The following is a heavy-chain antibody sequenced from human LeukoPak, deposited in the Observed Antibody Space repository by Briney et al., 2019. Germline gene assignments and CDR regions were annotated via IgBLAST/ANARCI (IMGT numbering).Heavy chain of an antibody. V-gene: IGHV3-30*03. Sequence: PGGSLRLSCAASRFTFSNYGIHWVRQAPGKGLEWVAVISFDGSNKYYADSVKGRFTISRDNSKNTLYLEMNSLRAEDTAVYYCASARALYGYSGYDEPYFDYWGQGTLVTVSS. J-gene: IGHJ4*02. CDR2: ISFDGSNK. D-gene: IGHD5-12*01. CDR1: RFTFSNYG. CDR3: ASARALYGYSGYDEPYFDY.